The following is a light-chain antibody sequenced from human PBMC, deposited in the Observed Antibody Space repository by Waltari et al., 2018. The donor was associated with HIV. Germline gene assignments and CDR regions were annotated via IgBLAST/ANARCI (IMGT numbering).Light chain of an antibody. V-gene: IGLV2-23*02. CDR1: SSDVGGSNY. CDR2: DVS. CDR3: CSYAGSSTFVV. Sequence: QSALTQPASVSGSPGQSITISCTGTSSDVGGSNYVPWYQQHPGKAPKLMIYDVSKRPSGVSNRFSGSKSGNTASLTISGLQAEDEADYYCCSYAGSSTFVVFGGGTKLTVL. J-gene: IGLJ2*01.